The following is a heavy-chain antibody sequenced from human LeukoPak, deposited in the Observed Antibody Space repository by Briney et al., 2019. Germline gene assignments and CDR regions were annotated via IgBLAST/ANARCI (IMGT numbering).Heavy chain of an antibody. CDR3: AGTDIGRITMVRGAYYYYMDV. J-gene: IGHJ6*03. D-gene: IGHD3-10*01. CDR2: IIPIFGTA. CDR1: GGTFSSYA. Sequence: PVASVKVSCKASGGTFSSYAISWVRQAPGQGLEWMGGIIPIFGTANYAQKFQGRVTITADESTSTAYMELSSLRSEDTAVYYCAGTDIGRITMVRGAYYYYMDVWGKGTTVTISS. V-gene: IGHV1-69*13.